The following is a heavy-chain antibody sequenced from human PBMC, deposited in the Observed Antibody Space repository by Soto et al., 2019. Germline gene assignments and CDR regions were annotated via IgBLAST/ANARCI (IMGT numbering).Heavy chain of an antibody. J-gene: IGHJ3*02. V-gene: IGHV3-53*01. CDR2: VYRDSST. CDR1: GFTVSSNY. Sequence: EVQLVESGGGLVQPGGSLRLSCAASGFTVSSNYMSWVRQAPGKGLEWVSVVYRDSSTYYADSVKGRFTISRDNSKNTPYLQMNSLRAEDTAVYYCARIAVRGEGLAPFDIWGQGTMVTVSS. CDR3: ARIAVRGEGLAPFDI. D-gene: IGHD3-10*01.